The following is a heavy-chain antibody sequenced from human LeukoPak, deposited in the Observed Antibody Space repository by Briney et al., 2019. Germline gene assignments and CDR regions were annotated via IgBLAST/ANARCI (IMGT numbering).Heavy chain of an antibody. D-gene: IGHD3-10*01. CDR3: ARGTPSITMVRGVIRRGYYFDY. CDR1: GYSISSGYY. J-gene: IGHJ4*02. V-gene: IGHV4-38-2*02. Sequence: SETLSLTCTVSGYSISSGYYWGWIRQPPGKGLEWIGSIYHSGSTYYNPSLKSRVTISVDTSKNQFSLKLSSVTAADTVVYYCARGTPSITMVRGVIRRGYYFDYWGQGTLVTVSS. CDR2: IYHSGST.